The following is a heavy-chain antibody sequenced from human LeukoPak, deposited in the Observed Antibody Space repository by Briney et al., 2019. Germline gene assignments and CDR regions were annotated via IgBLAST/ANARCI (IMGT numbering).Heavy chain of an antibody. CDR2: ISSSGSTI. V-gene: IGHV3-48*03. CDR1: GFTFSSYE. CDR3: AKDHVNAGRLDY. J-gene: IGHJ4*02. Sequence: PGGSLRLSCAASGFTFSSYEMNWVRQAPGKGLEWFSYISSSGSTIYYADSVKGRFTISRDNSKNTVYLQMDNLRPEDTALYYCAKDHVNAGRLDYWGQGTPVTVSS. D-gene: IGHD6-13*01.